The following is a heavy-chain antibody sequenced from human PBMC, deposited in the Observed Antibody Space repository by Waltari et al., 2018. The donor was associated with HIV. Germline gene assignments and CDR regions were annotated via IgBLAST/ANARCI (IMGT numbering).Heavy chain of an antibody. CDR1: GGPISNYY. J-gene: IGHJ4*02. CDR3: AAGSAARYPFDY. Sequence: QVQLQESGPGLVKPSETLSLTCTVSGGPISNYYWSWIRQPAGKGLEWIGRIYTSGSTNYNPSLKSRATMSLDTSKNQFALKLSSVTAADTAVYYCAAGSAARYPFDYWGQGTLVTVSS. D-gene: IGHD6-6*01. V-gene: IGHV4-4*07. CDR2: IYTSGST.